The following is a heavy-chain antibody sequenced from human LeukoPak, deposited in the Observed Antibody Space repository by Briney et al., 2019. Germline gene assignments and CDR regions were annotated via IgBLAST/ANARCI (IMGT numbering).Heavy chain of an antibody. Sequence: SETLSLTCTVSGYSISSGYYWGWIRQPPGKGLEWIGNIYHTGSTYYNPSLKSRVTVSLDTSKNQFSLKLYSVTAADTAVYYCARDKLGTSIPYFDYWGQGTLVTVSS. CDR1: GYSISSGYY. D-gene: IGHD7-27*01. CDR2: IYHTGST. CDR3: ARDKLGTSIPYFDY. J-gene: IGHJ4*02. V-gene: IGHV4-38-2*02.